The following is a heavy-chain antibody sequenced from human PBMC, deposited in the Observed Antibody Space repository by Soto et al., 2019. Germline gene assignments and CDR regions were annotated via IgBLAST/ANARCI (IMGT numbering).Heavy chain of an antibody. CDR3: AKSLDYYDSSGFSFDP. CDR1: GFTFSSYA. J-gene: IGHJ5*02. Sequence: PGGSLRLSCAASGFTFSSYAMSWVRQAPGKGLEWVSAISGSGGSTYYADSVKGRFTISRDNSKNTLYLQMNSLRAEDMAVYYCAKSLDYYDSSGFSFDPWGQGTLVTVSS. CDR2: ISGSGGST. D-gene: IGHD3-22*01. V-gene: IGHV3-23*01.